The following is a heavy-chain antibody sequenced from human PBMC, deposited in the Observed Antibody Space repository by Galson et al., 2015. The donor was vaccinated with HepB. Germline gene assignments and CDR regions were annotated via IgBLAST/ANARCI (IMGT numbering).Heavy chain of an antibody. CDR2: ISGSGDNT. Sequence: SLRLSCAASGFTFGSSPMTWVRQAPGKGLEWVSGISGSGDNTFYADSVKGRFTIARDNSEYTLYLQMNSLRAEDTAVYYCAKHYSSDWVYWGQGTLVTVSS. V-gene: IGHV3-23*01. CDR1: GFTFGSSP. J-gene: IGHJ4*02. D-gene: IGHD2-2*01. CDR3: AKHYSSDWVY.